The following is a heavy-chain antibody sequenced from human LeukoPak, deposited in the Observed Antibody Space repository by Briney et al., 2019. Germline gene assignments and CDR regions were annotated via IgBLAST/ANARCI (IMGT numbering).Heavy chain of an antibody. J-gene: IGHJ4*02. CDR1: AYSISSGYY. CDR2: IYHSGST. V-gene: IGHV4-38-2*01. CDR3: ARRRSTFFDY. Sequence: SETLSLTCAVSAYSISSGYYWGWIRQPPGKGLEWIGSIYHSGSTYYNPSLKSRVTMSVDTSKNQFSLKLSSVTAADTAVYYCARRRSTFFDYWGQGTLVTVSS.